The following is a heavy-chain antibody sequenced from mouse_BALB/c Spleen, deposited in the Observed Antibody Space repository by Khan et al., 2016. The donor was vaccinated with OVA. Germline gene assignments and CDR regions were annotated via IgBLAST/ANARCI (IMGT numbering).Heavy chain of an antibody. Sequence: QVQLKESGPGLVAPSQSLSITCTVSGFSLTGYGVNWVRQPPGKGLEWLGMIWGDGSTDYNSALKSRLSISKDNSKSHVFLKMNSLHTDDTARYYCAREIYYDYAYYYAMDYWGQGTSVTVSS. D-gene: IGHD2-4*01. CDR2: IWGDGST. CDR3: AREIYYDYAYYYAMDY. J-gene: IGHJ4*01. CDR1: GFSLTGYG. V-gene: IGHV2-6-7*01.